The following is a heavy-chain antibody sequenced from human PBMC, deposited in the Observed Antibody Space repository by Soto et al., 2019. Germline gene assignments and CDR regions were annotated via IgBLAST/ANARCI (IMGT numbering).Heavy chain of an antibody. D-gene: IGHD3-10*01. CDR3: ARLVTVRGLITEYYYAMDV. CDR2: IHPTDSYT. CDR1: GYSFTDYW. V-gene: IGHV5-10-1*01. J-gene: IGHJ6*02. Sequence: EVQLVQSGAEVKKPGESLRISCKGSGYSFTDYWISWVRQMPGKGLEWMGRIHPTDSYTTYSPSFQGHVTISADKSISTAYLQWTSLKASDTAIYYCARLVTVRGLITEYYYAMDVWGQGTTVTVSS.